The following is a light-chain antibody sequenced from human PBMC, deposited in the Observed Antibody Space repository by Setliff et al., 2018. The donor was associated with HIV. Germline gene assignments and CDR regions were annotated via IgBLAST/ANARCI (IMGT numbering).Light chain of an antibody. CDR1: SRDVGGYNY. CDR2: EVR. V-gene: IGLV2-14*01. Sequence: QCALAQPASVSGSPGQSITISCTGTSRDVGGYNYVSWYQQHPGKAPKLIIYEVRNRPSGVSNRFSGSKSGNTASLTTSGLQAEDEADYYCSSYAITNTLPFGTGTKVTV. J-gene: IGLJ1*01. CDR3: SSYAITNTLP.